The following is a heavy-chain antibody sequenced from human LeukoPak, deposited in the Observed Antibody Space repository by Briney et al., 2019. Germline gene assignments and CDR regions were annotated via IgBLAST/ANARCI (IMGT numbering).Heavy chain of an antibody. J-gene: IGHJ4*02. CDR2: FDPEDGET. CDR1: GYTLTKLS. D-gene: IGHD1-1*01. Sequence: ASVKVSYKVSGYTLTKLSMHWVRQAPGKGLEGMGGFDPEDGETIYAQKFQGRVTMTEDTSTDTAYMELSSLRSEDTAVYYCATDGPLGDWNDSEGVGYWGQGTLVTVSS. V-gene: IGHV1-24*01. CDR3: ATDGPLGDWNDSEGVGY.